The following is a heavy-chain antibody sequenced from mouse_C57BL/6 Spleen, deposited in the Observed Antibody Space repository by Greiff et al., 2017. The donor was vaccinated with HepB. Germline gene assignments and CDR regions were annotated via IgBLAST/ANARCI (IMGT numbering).Heavy chain of an antibody. Sequence: VQLVESGPELVKPGASVKLSCKASGYTFTSYDINWVKQRPGQGLEWIGWIYPRDGSTKYNEKFKGKATLTVDTSSSTAYMELGSLTSEGSAVYFCARGDDGLDYWGQGTTLTVSS. D-gene: IGHD2-3*01. CDR3: ARGDDGLDY. CDR2: IYPRDGST. V-gene: IGHV1-85*01. CDR1: GYTFTSYD. J-gene: IGHJ2*01.